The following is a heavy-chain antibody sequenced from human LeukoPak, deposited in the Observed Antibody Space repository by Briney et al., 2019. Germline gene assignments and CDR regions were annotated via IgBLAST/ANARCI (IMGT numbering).Heavy chain of an antibody. J-gene: IGHJ4*01. D-gene: IGHD3/OR15-3a*01. CDR1: GFSFSSYY. CDR3: ARQGYDSCFDY. Sequence: PGGSLRLSCAASGFSFSSYYIRWVRQATGKGLEWVSVLFSGGDTYYADSGKDRFSISRDSTRETLFLQMNSLRADDAAVYFCARQGYDSCFDYWGHGTMVTVSS. V-gene: IGHV3-66*04. CDR2: LFSGGDT.